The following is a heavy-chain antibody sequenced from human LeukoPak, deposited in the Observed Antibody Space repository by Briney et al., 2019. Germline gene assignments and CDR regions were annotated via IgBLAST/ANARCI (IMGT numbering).Heavy chain of an antibody. CDR3: ARDLAVAGEYYYYYDMDV. Sequence: GGSLRLSCAASGFTFSDYYMSWIRQAPGKGLEWVSYISSSGSTIYYADSVKGRFTISRDNAKNSLYLQMNSLRAEDTAVYYCARDLAVAGEYYYYYDMDVWGQGTTVTVSS. D-gene: IGHD6-19*01. V-gene: IGHV3-11*01. J-gene: IGHJ6*02. CDR1: GFTFSDYY. CDR2: ISSSGSTI.